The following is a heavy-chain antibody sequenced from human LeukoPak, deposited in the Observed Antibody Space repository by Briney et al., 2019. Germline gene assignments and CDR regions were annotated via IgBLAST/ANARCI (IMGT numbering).Heavy chain of an antibody. Sequence: GGSLRLSCAASGFIFSSYWMTWVRQAPGKGLEWMANIKQDGSQIYYVDSVKGRFTISRDNAKDSLYLQMNSLRPEDTALYYCARPSVTTGVDAFDFWGQGTMVTVSS. D-gene: IGHD4-17*01. CDR2: IKQDGSQI. CDR3: ARPSVTTGVDAFDF. V-gene: IGHV3-7*01. J-gene: IGHJ3*01. CDR1: GFIFSSYW.